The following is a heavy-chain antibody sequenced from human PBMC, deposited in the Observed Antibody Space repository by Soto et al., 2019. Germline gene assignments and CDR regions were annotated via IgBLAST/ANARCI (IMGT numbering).Heavy chain of an antibody. CDR2: ISFNGINT. CDR3: ARDVSGFEYFDF. CDR1: GFSFSDYA. D-gene: IGHD3-9*01. Sequence: VESGGGVVQPGRSLRLSCAASGFSFSDYAMHWVRQAPGRGPEWLALISFNGINTYYADSVRGRFTISRDNSKNTLFLQMNTLRAEDTAVYYCARDVSGFEYFDFWGQGTLVTVSS. V-gene: IGHV3-30-3*01. J-gene: IGHJ4*02.